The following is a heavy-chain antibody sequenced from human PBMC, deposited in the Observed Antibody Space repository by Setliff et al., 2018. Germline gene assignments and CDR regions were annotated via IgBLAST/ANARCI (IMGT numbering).Heavy chain of an antibody. CDR1: GGSISSGGYY. Sequence: TLSLTCTVSGGSISSGGYYWSWIRQPPGQALEWLARIDWDDDKYYSTSLKTRLTISKDTSKNQVVLTMTNMDPVDTATYYCARIAASSYYYYYMDVWGKGTTVTVSS. J-gene: IGHJ6*03. V-gene: IGHV2-70*11. CDR2: IDWDDDK. D-gene: IGHD6-25*01. CDR3: ARIAASSYYYYYMDV.